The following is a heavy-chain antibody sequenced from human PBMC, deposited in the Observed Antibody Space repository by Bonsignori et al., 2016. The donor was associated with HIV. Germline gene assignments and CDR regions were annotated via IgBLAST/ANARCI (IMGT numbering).Heavy chain of an antibody. J-gene: IGHJ6*03. CDR2: ISSSSSYI. CDR3: ARECSSTSCYTYYYYYMDV. D-gene: IGHD2-2*02. V-gene: IGHV3-21*01. Sequence: VRQMPGKGLEWVSSISSSSSYIYYADSVKGRFTISRDNAKNSLYLQMNSLRAEDTAVYYCARECSSTSCYTYYYYYMDVWGKGTTVTVSS.